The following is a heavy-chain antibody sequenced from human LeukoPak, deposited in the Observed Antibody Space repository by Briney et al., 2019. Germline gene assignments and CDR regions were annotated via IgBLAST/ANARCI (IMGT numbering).Heavy chain of an antibody. CDR1: GFTFSSYA. CDR3: ARGDGYNSEFDY. V-gene: IGHV3-30-3*01. D-gene: IGHD5-24*01. J-gene: IGHJ4*02. Sequence: GGSLRLPCAASGFTFSSYAMHWVRQAPGKGLEWVAVISYDGSSKYYADSVKGRFTISRDNSKNTLYLQMNSLRAEDTAVYYCARGDGYNSEFDYWGQGTLGTVSS. CDR2: ISYDGSSK.